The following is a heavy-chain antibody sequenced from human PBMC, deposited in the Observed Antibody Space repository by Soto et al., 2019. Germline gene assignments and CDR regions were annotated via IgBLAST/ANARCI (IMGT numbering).Heavy chain of an antibody. V-gene: IGHV3-48*01. CDR3: ARDEVRYDFWSGYKY. D-gene: IGHD3-3*01. CDR1: GFTISRYS. J-gene: IGHJ4*02. Sequence: PGGPRTLYRAAAGFTISRYSLNYVRQAPEKGLDWVSYISSSSSTIYYAYSVKGRFTISRDNAKNSLYLQMNSLRAEDTAVYYCARDEVRYDFWSGYKYWGQGTLVSVSS. CDR2: ISSSSSTI.